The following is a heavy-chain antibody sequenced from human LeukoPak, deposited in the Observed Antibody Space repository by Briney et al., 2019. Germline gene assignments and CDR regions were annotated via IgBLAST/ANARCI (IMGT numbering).Heavy chain of an antibody. CDR3: AKAWTYSSSWYDY. J-gene: IGHJ4*02. CDR2: ISGSGGST. CDR1: GFSFSDHA. Sequence: GGSLRLSCAASGFSFSDHAMNWVRQAPGKGLEWVSAISGSGGSTYYADSVKGRFTISRDNSKNTLYLQMNSLRAEDTAVYYCAKAWTYSSSWYDYWGQGTLVTVSS. D-gene: IGHD6-13*01. V-gene: IGHV3-23*01.